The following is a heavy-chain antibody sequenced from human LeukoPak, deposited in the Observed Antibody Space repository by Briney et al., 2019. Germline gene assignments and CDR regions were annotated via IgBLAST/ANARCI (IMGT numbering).Heavy chain of an antibody. J-gene: IGHJ4*02. CDR1: GFSISSYA. D-gene: IGHD5-24*01. Sequence: PGGSLRLSCAASGFSISSYALHWVRQAPGEGLQYVSGNSNGGSIDYANSVKGRFTISRDNSQNTLYLQMGRLRPEDMAVYYCARDFSDGSGFDYWGQGILVTVSS. V-gene: IGHV3-64*01. CDR3: ARDFSDGSGFDY. CDR2: NSNGGSI.